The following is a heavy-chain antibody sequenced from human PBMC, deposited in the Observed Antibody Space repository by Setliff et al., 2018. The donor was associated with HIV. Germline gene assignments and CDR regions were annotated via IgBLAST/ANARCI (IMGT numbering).Heavy chain of an antibody. CDR3: ASRPSGDYGPWDY. CDR2: FADSAVIT. V-gene: IGHV3-23*01. D-gene: IGHD4-17*01. Sequence: GGSLRLSCEGSGFSFASHAMTWVRQAPGKGLEWVSTFADSAVITLYADSVKGRFTMSRDNSKNTLYLHMTGLRADDTAIYYCASRPSGDYGPWDYWGRGTLVTVSS. CDR1: GFSFASHA. J-gene: IGHJ4*02.